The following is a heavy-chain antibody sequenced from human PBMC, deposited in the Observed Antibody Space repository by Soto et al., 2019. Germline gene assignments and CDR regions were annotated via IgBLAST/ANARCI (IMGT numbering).Heavy chain of an antibody. J-gene: IGHJ3*01. V-gene: IGHV3-30*03. CDR3: ARRGSR. CDR2: ISHDGSDK. D-gene: IGHD2-15*01. CDR1: GFPFGDFG. Sequence: GGSLRLSCAASGFPFGDFGMHWLRQAPGKGLEWAAVISHDGSDKFYADSVKARFTISRDNSKNTLYLQMSGLRGEDTAVYYCARRGSRWGRGTKVTVSS.